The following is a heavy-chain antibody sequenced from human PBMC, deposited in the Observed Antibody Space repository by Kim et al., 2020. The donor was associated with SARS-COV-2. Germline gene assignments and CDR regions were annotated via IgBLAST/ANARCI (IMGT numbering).Heavy chain of an antibody. V-gene: IGHV1-69*13. Sequence: SVKVSCKASGCTFISYSIIWVRQAPGQGLEWMGGIIPIFGTTNYAQKFQGRVTITADESTSTAYMELSSLRSEDTAVYYCARASTSDYYDSSGYYGGYWGQGTLVTVSS. CDR2: IIPIFGTT. CDR1: GCTFISYS. J-gene: IGHJ4*02. CDR3: ARASTSDYYDSSGYYGGY. D-gene: IGHD3-22*01.